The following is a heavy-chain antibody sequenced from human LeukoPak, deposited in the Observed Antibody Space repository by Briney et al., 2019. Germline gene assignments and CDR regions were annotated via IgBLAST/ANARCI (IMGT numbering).Heavy chain of an antibody. J-gene: IGHJ5*02. V-gene: IGHV3-21*01. Sequence: GGSLRLSCAASGFTFSNYEMNWVRQAPGKGLELVSSISSGSSYIYYTDSLKSRLTISRDNAKNSLYLQMNSLRAVDTAVYYCARDVATISNWFDPWGQGTLVTVSS. CDR1: GFTFSNYE. CDR2: ISSGSSYI. CDR3: ARDVATISNWFDP. D-gene: IGHD5-24*01.